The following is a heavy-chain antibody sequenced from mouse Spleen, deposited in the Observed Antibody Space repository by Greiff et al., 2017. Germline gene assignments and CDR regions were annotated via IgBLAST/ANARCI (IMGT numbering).Heavy chain of an antibody. CDR3: ARGDWDEAWFAY. CDR2: ISDGGSYT. J-gene: IGHJ3*01. D-gene: IGHD4-1*01. CDR1: GFTFSDYY. Sequence: EVMLVESGGGLVKPGGSLKLSCAASGFTFSDYYMYWVRQTPEKRLEWVATISDGGSYTYYPDSVKGRFTISRDNAKNNLYLQMSSLKSEDTAMYYCARGDWDEAWFAYWGQGTLVTVSA. V-gene: IGHV5-4*02.